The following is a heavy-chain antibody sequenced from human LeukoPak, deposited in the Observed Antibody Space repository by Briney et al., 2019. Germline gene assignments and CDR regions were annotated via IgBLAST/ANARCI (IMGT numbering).Heavy chain of an antibody. Sequence: ASVKVSFKASGYTFTSYGISWVRQAPGQGLEWMGWISAYNGNTNYAQKLQGRVTMTTDTSTSTAYMELRSLRSDDTAVYYCARDLVGTAAAAHSYYYYYGMDVWGQGTTVTVSS. CDR3: ARDLVGTAAAAHSYYYYYGMDV. CDR2: ISAYNGNT. CDR1: GYTFTSYG. D-gene: IGHD6-13*01. J-gene: IGHJ6*02. V-gene: IGHV1-18*01.